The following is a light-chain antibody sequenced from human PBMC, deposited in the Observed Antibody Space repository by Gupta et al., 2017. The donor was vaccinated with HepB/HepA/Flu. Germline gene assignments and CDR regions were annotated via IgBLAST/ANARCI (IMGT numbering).Light chain of an antibody. V-gene: IGKV3-11*01. CDR3: QQSSSRLQWT. CDR2: DAS. J-gene: IGKJ4*02. Sequence: DIVLTQCPATLSVSAGDRATLSCRASQSVSSYLAWYQQKPGQAPRLLIYDASNRATGIPARFSGSGYGTDFTLTISRLQPEDFAVYYCQQSSSRLQWTFGGGTKVEIK. CDR1: QSVSSY.